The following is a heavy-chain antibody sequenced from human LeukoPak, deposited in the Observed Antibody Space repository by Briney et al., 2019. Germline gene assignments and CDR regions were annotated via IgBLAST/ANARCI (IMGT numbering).Heavy chain of an antibody. V-gene: IGHV4-39*01. J-gene: IGHJ5*01. D-gene: IGHD3-9*01. CDR3: ARHPTGYPNWFDS. CDR1: GGSITTIPYN. CDR2: ISYVGTT. Sequence: PSETLSLTCTVSGGSITTIPYNWGWIRQPPGKGLEWIGTISYVGTTYYEPSLKSRVTMSIDTSKDQFSLNLNSATAADTAVYYCARHPTGYPNWFDSWGQGTLVIVSS.